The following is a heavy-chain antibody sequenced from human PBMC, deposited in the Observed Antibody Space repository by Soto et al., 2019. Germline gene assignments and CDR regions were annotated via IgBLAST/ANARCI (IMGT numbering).Heavy chain of an antibody. Sequence: QVQLVQSGAEVKKTGSSVKVSCKASGGTFSSYAISWVRQAPGQGLEWMGGIIPIFGTANYAQKFQGRVTITAEKSTSTAYRELSSLRSEDTAVYYCARAGVDTAMVHYLDYWGQGTRVIVSS. CDR1: GGTFSSYA. CDR3: ARAGVDTAMVHYLDY. J-gene: IGHJ4*02. CDR2: IIPIFGTA. V-gene: IGHV1-69*06. D-gene: IGHD5-18*01.